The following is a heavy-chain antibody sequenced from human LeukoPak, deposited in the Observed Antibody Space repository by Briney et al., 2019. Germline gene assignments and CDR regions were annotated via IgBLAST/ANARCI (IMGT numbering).Heavy chain of an antibody. CDR2: ISSSSSYI. J-gene: IGHJ3*02. CDR3: ARDDRMVSDAFDI. CDR1: GFTFSSYS. Sequence: GGSLRLSCAASGFTFSSYSMNWVRQAPGKGLEWVSSISSSSSYIYYADSVKGRFTISRDNAKNSLYLQMNSLRAEDTAVYYRARDDRMVSDAFDIWGQGTMVTVSS. D-gene: IGHD5-18*01. V-gene: IGHV3-21*01.